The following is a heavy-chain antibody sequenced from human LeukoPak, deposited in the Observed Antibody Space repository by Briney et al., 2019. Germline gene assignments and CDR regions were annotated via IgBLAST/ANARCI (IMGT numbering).Heavy chain of an antibody. CDR3: AKGRGYCTGGSCYSDY. Sequence: GGSLRLSCTASGFTFSNYAMSWVRQAPGKGLEWVSTISGSDGSTYYADSAKGRFTISRDNSKNTLYLQMDSLRVEDTAIYYCAKGRGYCTGGSCYSDYWGQGTLVTVSS. J-gene: IGHJ4*02. D-gene: IGHD2-15*01. CDR2: ISGSDGST. CDR1: GFTFSNYA. V-gene: IGHV3-23*01.